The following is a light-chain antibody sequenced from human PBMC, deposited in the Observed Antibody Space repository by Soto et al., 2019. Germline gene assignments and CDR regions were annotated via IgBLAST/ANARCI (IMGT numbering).Light chain of an antibody. CDR2: SAS. CDR1: QGVGIN. V-gene: IGKV3-15*01. CDR3: QQYDGRPRT. J-gene: IGKJ1*01. Sequence: EIVVTQSPATLSVSPGETATLSCRASQGVGINLACYQQKAGQARMLLMCSASTRASGIPDRFSGSGAGTEFTLTISILQSEDFAFFCCQQYDGRPRTFGQGTKVDIK.